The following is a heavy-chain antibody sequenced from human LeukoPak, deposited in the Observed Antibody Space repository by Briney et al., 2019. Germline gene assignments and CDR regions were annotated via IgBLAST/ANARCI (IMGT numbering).Heavy chain of an antibody. Sequence: GGSLRLSCAASGFTFSIYWMTWVRQAPGKGLEWVSAISGGGGTTYYADSVKGRFTISRDSSKNTLYLQMNSLRAEDTAVYYCAKDSAYCSGGSCYNDYWGQGTLVTVSS. V-gene: IGHV3-23*01. CDR3: AKDSAYCSGGSCYNDY. D-gene: IGHD2-15*01. J-gene: IGHJ4*02. CDR1: GFTFSIYW. CDR2: ISGGGGTT.